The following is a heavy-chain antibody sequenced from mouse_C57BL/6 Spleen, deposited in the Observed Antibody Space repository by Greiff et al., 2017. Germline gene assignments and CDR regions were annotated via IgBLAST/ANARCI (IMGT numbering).Heavy chain of an antibody. D-gene: IGHD2-14*01. CDR2: INPSSGYT. V-gene: IGHV1-7*01. Sequence: QVQLQQSGAELAKPGASVKLSCKASGYTFTSYWMPWVKQRPGQGLEWIGYINPSSGYTKYNQKFKDKATLTADKSSSTAYMQLSSLTYADSAVYYCARYEVPRYFDVWGTGTTVTVSS. J-gene: IGHJ1*03. CDR3: ARYEVPRYFDV. CDR1: GYTFTSYW.